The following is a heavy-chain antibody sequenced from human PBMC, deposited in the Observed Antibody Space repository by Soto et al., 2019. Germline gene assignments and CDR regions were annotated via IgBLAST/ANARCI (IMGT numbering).Heavy chain of an antibody. CDR1: GYTFTSYG. Sequence: EASVKVSCKASGYTFTSYGISWVRQAPGQGLEWMGWISAYNGNTNYAQKLQGRVTMTTDTSTSTAYMELRSLRSDDTAVYYCARNWYYDFWGGPGWFDPWRKGALVTVSS. V-gene: IGHV1-18*01. CDR2: ISAYNGNT. D-gene: IGHD3-3*01. J-gene: IGHJ5*02. CDR3: ARNWYYDFWGGPGWFDP.